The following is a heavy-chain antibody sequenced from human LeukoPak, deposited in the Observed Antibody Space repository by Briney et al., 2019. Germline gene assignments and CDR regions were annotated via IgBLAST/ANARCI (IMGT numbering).Heavy chain of an antibody. D-gene: IGHD2-2*02. V-gene: IGHV4-34*01. Sequence: PSETLTLTCAVYGGSFSGYYWSWIRQPPGKGLEWIGEIDHSGSTNYNPSLKSRVTISVDTSKNQFSLKLGSVTAADTAVYYCARGRATLSCSSTSCYTGNWFDPWGQGTLVTVSS. J-gene: IGHJ5*02. CDR1: GGSFSGYY. CDR3: ARGRATLSCSSTSCYTGNWFDP. CDR2: IDHSGST.